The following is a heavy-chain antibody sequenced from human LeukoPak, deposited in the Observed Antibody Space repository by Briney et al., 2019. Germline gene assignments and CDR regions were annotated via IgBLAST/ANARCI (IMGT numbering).Heavy chain of an antibody. J-gene: IGHJ4*02. CDR1: GGSISSSSYY. Sequence: SETLSLTCTVSGGSISSSSYYWGWIRQPPGKGLEWIGSIYYSGCTYYNPSLKSRVTISVDTSKNQFPLKLSSVTAADTAVYYCARRYGDYPYYFDYWGQGTLVTVSS. CDR3: ARRYGDYPYYFDY. CDR2: IYYSGCT. V-gene: IGHV4-39*01. D-gene: IGHD4-17*01.